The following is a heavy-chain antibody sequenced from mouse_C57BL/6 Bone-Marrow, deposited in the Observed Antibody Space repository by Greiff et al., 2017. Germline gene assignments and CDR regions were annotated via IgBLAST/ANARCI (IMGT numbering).Heavy chain of an antibody. CDR2: IDPEIGDT. J-gene: IGHJ2*01. Sequence: EVQLQQSGAELVRPGASVKLSCTASGFNIKDDYIHWVKQRPEQGLEWIGWIDPEIGDTEYASKFQGKATITSDTSSNTAYLQLSSLTSEDTAVYCCSSFDGSYFDFWGQGTPLTVAS. V-gene: IGHV14-4*01. D-gene: IGHD2-3*01. CDR1: GFNIKDDY. CDR3: SSFDGSYFDF.